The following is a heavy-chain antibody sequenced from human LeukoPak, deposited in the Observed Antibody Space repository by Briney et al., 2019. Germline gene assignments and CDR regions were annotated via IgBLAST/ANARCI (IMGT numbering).Heavy chain of an antibody. D-gene: IGHD6-13*01. CDR1: GFTFSNYW. V-gene: IGHV3-7*04. CDR3: ARGLLAAAGIDY. CDR2: IKQDGSEK. Sequence: GGSLRLSCAASGFTFSNYWMSWVRQAPGKGLEWVANIKQDGSEKNYVDSVKGRFTISRGDAKNSLYLQMNSLRAEDTAVYYCARGLLAAAGIDYWGQGALVTVSS. J-gene: IGHJ4*02.